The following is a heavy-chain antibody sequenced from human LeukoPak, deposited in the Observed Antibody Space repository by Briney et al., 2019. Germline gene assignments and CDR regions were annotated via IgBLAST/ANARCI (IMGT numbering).Heavy chain of an antibody. D-gene: IGHD6-19*01. CDR2: ISYDGSNK. V-gene: IGHV3-30*03. CDR3: ARDYDTGLVRYYFGY. Sequence: GGSLRLSCAASGFTFSNYGMHWVRQAPGKGLEWVAVISYDGSNKYYADSVKGRLTISRDNSKNTLYLQMNSLRAEDTAVYYCARDYDTGLVRYYFGYWGQGTLVTVSS. J-gene: IGHJ4*02. CDR1: GFTFSNYG.